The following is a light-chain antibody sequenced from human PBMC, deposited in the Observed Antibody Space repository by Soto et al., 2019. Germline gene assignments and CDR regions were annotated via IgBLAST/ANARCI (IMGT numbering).Light chain of an antibody. CDR2: GAS. Sequence: EIVMTQSPATLSVFPGERATLSCRASQSISTNLAWYQLKPGQAPRLLIYGASARATGIPAKFSGSGSGTEFTLTISSLQSEDFAAYYCHQYNNWPPYTFGQGTKLEIK. CDR1: QSISTN. J-gene: IGKJ2*01. CDR3: HQYNNWPPYT. V-gene: IGKV3-15*01.